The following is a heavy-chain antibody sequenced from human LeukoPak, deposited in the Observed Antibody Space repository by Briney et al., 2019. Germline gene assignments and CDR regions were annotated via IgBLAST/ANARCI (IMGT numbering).Heavy chain of an antibody. CDR2: INHSGST. CDR3: ARKRFLGSSCHVFDY. Sequence: SETLSLTCAVYGGSFSGYYWSWIRQPPGKGLEWIGEINHSGSTNYNPSLKSRVTISVDTSKNQFSLKLSSVTAADTAVYYCARKRFLGSSCHVFDYWGQGTLVTVSS. J-gene: IGHJ4*02. CDR1: GGSFSGYY. V-gene: IGHV4-34*01. D-gene: IGHD6-13*01.